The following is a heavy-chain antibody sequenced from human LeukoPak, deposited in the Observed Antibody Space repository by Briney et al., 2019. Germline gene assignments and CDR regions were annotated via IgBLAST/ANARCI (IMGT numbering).Heavy chain of an antibody. V-gene: IGHV5-51*01. CDR3: ARHTRDFVDY. Sequence: PGESPKISRQGSGYIFTSYLIGRVRQLPGKGLEWMGSIYPGDSDTRYSPSFQGQVTISADKSISTAYLQWSSLKASDTAIYYCARHTRDFVDYWGQGTLVTVSS. J-gene: IGHJ4*02. D-gene: IGHD3-3*01. CDR1: GYIFTSYL. CDR2: IYPGDSDT.